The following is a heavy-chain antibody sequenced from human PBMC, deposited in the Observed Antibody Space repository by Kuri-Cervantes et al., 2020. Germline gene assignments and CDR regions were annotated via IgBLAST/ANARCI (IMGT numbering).Heavy chain of an antibody. Sequence: SETLSLTCTVSRGSISSGDYYWSWIRQSPGKGLEWIGYIDYSGSTNYNPSLKSRVTISVDTSKNQFSLKLSSVTAADTAVYYCAVGAGHNWFDPWGQGTLVTVSS. CDR3: AVGAGHNWFDP. V-gene: IGHV4-61*08. CDR2: IDYSGST. J-gene: IGHJ5*02. D-gene: IGHD3-16*01. CDR1: RGSISSGDYY.